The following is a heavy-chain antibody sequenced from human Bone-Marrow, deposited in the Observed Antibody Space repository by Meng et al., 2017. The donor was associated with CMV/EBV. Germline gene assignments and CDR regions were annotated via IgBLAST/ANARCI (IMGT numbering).Heavy chain of an antibody. CDR1: GYTFTGYY. J-gene: IGHJ4*02. V-gene: IGHV1-2*02. CDR2: INPDSGGT. Sequence: ASVKVSCKASGYTFTGYYIHWVRLAPGQGLEWMGWINPDSGGTNCAQRFQGRVTMTRDTSISTAYMELSRLRSDDTAVYFCALGIDYWGQGTLVTVSS. D-gene: IGHD1-26*01. CDR3: ALGIDY.